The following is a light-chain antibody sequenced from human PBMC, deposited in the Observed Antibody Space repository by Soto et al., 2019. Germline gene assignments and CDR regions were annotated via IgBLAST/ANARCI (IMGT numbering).Light chain of an antibody. V-gene: IGKV1-12*01. CDR1: QEINNW. J-gene: IGKJ4*01. Sequence: DIQMTQAPSSVSASVGDRVTITCRASQEINNWLAWYQQKPGKAPNLLIYAASTLHSWVPSRFSGSGSGTHFTLTTSSLQPEDFATYFCQQANRFCGTFGGGTKVGSK. CDR3: QQANRFCGT. CDR2: AAS.